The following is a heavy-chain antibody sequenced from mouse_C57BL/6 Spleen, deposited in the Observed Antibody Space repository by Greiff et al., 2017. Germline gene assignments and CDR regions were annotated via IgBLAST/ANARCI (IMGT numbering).Heavy chain of an antibody. CDR1: GYTFTDYE. CDR3: TGVYYDYDESFSY. V-gene: IGHV1-15*01. J-gene: IGHJ3*01. Sequence: VQLQQSGAELVRPGASVTLSCKASGYTFTDYEMHWVKQTPVHGLEWIGAIDPETGGTAYNQKFKGKAILTADKSSSTAYMELRSLTSEDSAVYYCTGVYYDYDESFSYWSQGTLVTVSA. D-gene: IGHD2-4*01. CDR2: IDPETGGT.